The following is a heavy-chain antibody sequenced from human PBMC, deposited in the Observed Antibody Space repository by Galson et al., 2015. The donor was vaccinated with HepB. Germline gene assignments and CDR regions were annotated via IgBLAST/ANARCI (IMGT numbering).Heavy chain of an antibody. Sequence: SLRLSCAASGFTVSSNYMSWVRQAPGKGLEWVSVIYSGGSTYYADSVKGRFTISRDNSKNTLYLQMNSLRAEDTAVYYCARAYYDFWSGYVLDVWGQGTTVTVSS. CDR3: ARAYYDFWSGYVLDV. CDR1: GFTVSSNY. V-gene: IGHV3-53*01. D-gene: IGHD3-3*01. J-gene: IGHJ6*02. CDR2: IYSGGST.